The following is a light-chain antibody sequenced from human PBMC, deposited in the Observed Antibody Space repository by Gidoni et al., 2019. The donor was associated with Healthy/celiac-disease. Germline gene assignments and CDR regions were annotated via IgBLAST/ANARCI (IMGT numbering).Light chain of an antibody. Sequence: SELTQDPAVSVALGQTVRITCQGDSLRSYYASWYQQKPGQAPVLVIYGKNNRPSGIPDRFSGSSSGNTASLTITGAQAEDEADYYCNSRDSSGNHHVVFGGGTKLTVL. CDR2: GKN. V-gene: IGLV3-19*01. J-gene: IGLJ2*01. CDR1: SLRSYY. CDR3: NSRDSSGNHHVV.